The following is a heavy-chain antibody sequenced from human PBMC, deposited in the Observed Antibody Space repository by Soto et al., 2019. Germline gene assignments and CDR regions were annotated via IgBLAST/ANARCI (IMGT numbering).Heavy chain of an antibody. Sequence: GGSLRLSCAASGFTFSSYAMSWVRQAPGKGLEWVSAISGSGGSTYYADSVKGRFTISRDNSKNTLYLQMNSLRAEDTAVYYCAKDYRSLTTVTRTVLLDWFDPWGQGTLVTVSS. D-gene: IGHD4-17*01. CDR1: GFTFSSYA. V-gene: IGHV3-23*01. CDR2: ISGSGGST. J-gene: IGHJ5*02. CDR3: AKDYRSLTTVTRTVLLDWFDP.